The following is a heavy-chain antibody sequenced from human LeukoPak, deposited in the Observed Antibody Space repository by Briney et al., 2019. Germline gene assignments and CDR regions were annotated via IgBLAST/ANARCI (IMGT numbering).Heavy chain of an antibody. Sequence: SETLSLTCAVYGGSFSGYYWSWIRQPPGKGLEWIGEINHSGSTNYNPSLKSRVTISVDTSKNQFSLKLSSVTAADTALYYCASDKGYSNNYFDYWSQGTLVTVSS. J-gene: IGHJ4*01. CDR2: INHSGST. CDR3: ASDKGYSNNYFDY. D-gene: IGHD6-13*01. V-gene: IGHV4-34*01. CDR1: GGSFSGYY.